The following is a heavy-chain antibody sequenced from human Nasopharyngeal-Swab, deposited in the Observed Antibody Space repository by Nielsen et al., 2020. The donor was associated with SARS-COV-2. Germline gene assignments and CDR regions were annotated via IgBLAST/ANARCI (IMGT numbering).Heavy chain of an antibody. D-gene: IGHD2-2*01. CDR2: ITRSGNT. V-gene: IGHV4-34*01. J-gene: IGHJ6*03. CDR3: ARVNNGGGIVPASYSFFMDV. CDR1: GVSFSGYH. Sequence: SETLSLTCSLNGVSFSGYHWGWIRQSPGKRLEWIGDITRSGNTNYNPALKRRVIMSVATSKDEFSLKLTSVTAAYTDIYFCARVNNGGGIVPASYSFFMDVWGKGTSVAVSS.